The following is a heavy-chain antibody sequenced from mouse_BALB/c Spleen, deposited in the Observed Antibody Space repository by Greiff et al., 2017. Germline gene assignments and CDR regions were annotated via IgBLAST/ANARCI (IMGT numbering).Heavy chain of an antibody. J-gene: IGHJ4*01. CDR2: IYPGNSDT. V-gene: IGHV1-5*01. Sequence: VQLQQSGTVLARPGASVKMSCKASGYSFTSYWMHWVKQRPGQGLEWIGAIYPGNSDTSYNQKFKGKAKLTAVTSASTAYMELSSLTNEDSAVYYCTREDRTGDAMDYWGQGTSVTVSS. CDR3: TREDRTGDAMDY. D-gene: IGHD4-1*01. CDR1: GYSFTSYW.